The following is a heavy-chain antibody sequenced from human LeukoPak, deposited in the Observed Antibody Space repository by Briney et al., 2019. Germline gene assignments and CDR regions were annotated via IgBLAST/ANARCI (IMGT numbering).Heavy chain of an antibody. J-gene: IGHJ4*02. CDR1: ADSPSIYY. CDR3: AVYSGYDLDY. D-gene: IGHD5-12*01. CDR2: IHYSGGT. V-gene: IGHV4-59*12. Sequence: SETLSLTSAVSADSPSIYYPNCVPHPPGKGLECIWHIHYSGGTNHNPSLKSRVTRSGDKSKNPLSLRLSCVTTEDTAVYYCAVYSGYDLDYWGQGTLVAVSS.